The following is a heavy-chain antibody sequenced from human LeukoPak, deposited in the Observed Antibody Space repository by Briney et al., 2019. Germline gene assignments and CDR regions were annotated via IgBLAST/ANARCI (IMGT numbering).Heavy chain of an antibody. CDR2: IIPIFGTA. CDR1: GGTFSSYA. CDR3: ARHFGVEQYFDY. Sequence: ASVKVSCKASGGTFSSYAISWVRQAPGQGLEWMGRIIPIFGTANYAQKFQGRVTITTDESTSTAYMELSSLRSEDTAVYYWARHFGVEQYFDYRGQGTLVTVSS. J-gene: IGHJ4*02. V-gene: IGHV1-69*05. D-gene: IGHD3-3*01.